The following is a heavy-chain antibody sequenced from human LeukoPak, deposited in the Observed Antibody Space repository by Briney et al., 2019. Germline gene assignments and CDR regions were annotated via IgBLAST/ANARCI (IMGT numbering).Heavy chain of an antibody. V-gene: IGHV1-18*01. CDR2: ISAYNGNT. Sequence: ASVKLSCKASGYTFTSYGISWVRQAPGQGLEWRGWISAYNGNTNYAQKLQGRVTMTTDTSTSTAYMELRSLRSDDTAVYYCARDTIMITFGGVIVMGAFDIWGQGTMVTVSS. CDR3: ARDTIMITFGGVIVMGAFDI. CDR1: GYTFTSYG. J-gene: IGHJ3*02. D-gene: IGHD3-16*02.